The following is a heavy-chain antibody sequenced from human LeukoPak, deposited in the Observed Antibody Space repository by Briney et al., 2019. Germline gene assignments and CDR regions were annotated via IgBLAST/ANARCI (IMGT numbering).Heavy chain of an antibody. J-gene: IGHJ6*02. Sequence: ASVKVSCKASGYTFTSYAMNWVRQAPGRGLEWMGWINTNTGNPTYAQGFTGRFVFSLDTSVSTAYLQISSLKAEDTAVYYCARVGSSGWYPLYYYYYGMDVWGQGTTVTVSS. CDR1: GYTFTSYA. CDR3: ARVGSSGWYPLYYYYYGMDV. D-gene: IGHD6-19*01. V-gene: IGHV7-4-1*02. CDR2: INTNTGNP.